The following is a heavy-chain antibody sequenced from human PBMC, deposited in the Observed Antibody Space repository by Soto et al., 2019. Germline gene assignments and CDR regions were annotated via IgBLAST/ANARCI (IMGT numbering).Heavy chain of an antibody. CDR2: IRGGGST. CDR1: GFTFSSYA. CDR3: AKAKGDHPSWHFDV. Sequence: EVQLLESGGGLVQPGGSLRLSCAASGFTFSSYAMSWVRQAPETGLEWVSAIRGGGSTNYADSVKGRFTISRDISKNTLYLQMNSLRAEDTAVYYCAKAKGDHPSWHFDVWGRGTLVTVSS. J-gene: IGHJ2*01. V-gene: IGHV3-23*01. D-gene: IGHD2-21*02.